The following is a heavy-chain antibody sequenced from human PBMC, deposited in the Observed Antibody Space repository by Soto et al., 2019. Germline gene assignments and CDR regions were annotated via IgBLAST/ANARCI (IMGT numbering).Heavy chain of an antibody. V-gene: IGHV3-21*05. D-gene: IGHD5-18*01. Sequence: GGSLRLSCAASGFIFTSYSMNWVRQAPGKGLEWLSYIRIDSNHIGYADSVRGRFTISSDIAKNSLYLQMNSLRAEDTAVYYCARDWDSYGYVGYWGQGTLVTVSS. J-gene: IGHJ4*02. CDR2: IRIDSNHI. CDR3: ARDWDSYGYVGY. CDR1: GFIFTSYS.